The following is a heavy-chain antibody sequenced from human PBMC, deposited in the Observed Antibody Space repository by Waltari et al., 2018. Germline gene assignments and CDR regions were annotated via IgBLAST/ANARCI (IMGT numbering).Heavy chain of an antibody. D-gene: IGHD5-12*01. CDR3: ARRRDGYNYYFDY. J-gene: IGHJ4*02. V-gene: IGHV4-39*01. Sequence: QLQLQESGPGLVKPSETLSLTCTVSGGSISSSSYYWGWIRQPPGKGLEWMGSIYYSGSTYYNPSLKSRVTISVDTSNNQFSLKLSSVTAADTAVYYCARRRDGYNYYFDYWGQGTLVTVSS. CDR2: IYYSGST. CDR1: GGSISSSSYY.